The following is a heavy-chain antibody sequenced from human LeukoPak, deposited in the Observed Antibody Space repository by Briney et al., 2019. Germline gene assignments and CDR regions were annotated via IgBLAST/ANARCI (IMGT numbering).Heavy chain of an antibody. CDR3: ARSNLRFLEWSSDY. CDR1: GFTFSSYG. D-gene: IGHD3-3*01. Sequence: SGGSLRLSCAASGFTFSSYGMHWVRQAPGRGLEWVAFIRYDGSNKYYADSVKGRFTISRDNSKNTLFLQMNSLRAEDTAVYYCARSNLRFLEWSSDYWGQGTLVTVSS. CDR2: IRYDGSNK. J-gene: IGHJ4*02. V-gene: IGHV3-30*02.